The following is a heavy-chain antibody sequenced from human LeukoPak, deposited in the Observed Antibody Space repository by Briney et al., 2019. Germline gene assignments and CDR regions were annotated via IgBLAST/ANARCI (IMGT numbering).Heavy chain of an antibody. Sequence: GASVKFSCKASGYTFTSYDINWVRQATGQGLEWIGWMNPNSGNTGYAQKFQGRVTITRNTSISTAYMELRNLRSEDTAVYFCARDVGVVEPSFFQYWGQGTLVTVSS. J-gene: IGHJ4*02. D-gene: IGHD2-15*01. CDR2: MNPNSGNT. CDR3: ARDVGVVEPSFFQY. CDR1: GYTFTSYD. V-gene: IGHV1-8*03.